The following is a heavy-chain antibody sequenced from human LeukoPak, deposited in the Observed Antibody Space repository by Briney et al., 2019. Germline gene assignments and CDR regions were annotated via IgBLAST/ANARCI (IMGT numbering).Heavy chain of an antibody. CDR1: GGSISSYY. D-gene: IGHD6-19*01. Sequence: PSEILSLTCTVSGGSISSYYWSWIRQPPGKGLEWIGYIYTSGSTNYNPSLKSRVTISVDTSKNQFSLKLSSVTAADTAVYYCASIAVAGKGYFDYWGQGTLVTVSS. V-gene: IGHV4-4*09. J-gene: IGHJ4*02. CDR3: ASIAVAGKGYFDY. CDR2: IYTSGST.